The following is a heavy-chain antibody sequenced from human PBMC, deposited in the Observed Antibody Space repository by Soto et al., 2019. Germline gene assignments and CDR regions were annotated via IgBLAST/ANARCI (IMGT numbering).Heavy chain of an antibody. CDR1: GYTFTSYG. CDR2: IRAYNGNT. Sequence: QVQLVQSGAEVKKPGASVKVSCKASGYTFTSYGISWVRQAPGQGLEWMGWIRAYNGNTNYAQKLQGRVTMTTGTSTRTAHMALRSLRSDDTAVYYCARDLPTMDVWGQGTTVTVSS. CDR3: ARDLPTMDV. J-gene: IGHJ6*02. V-gene: IGHV1-18*01.